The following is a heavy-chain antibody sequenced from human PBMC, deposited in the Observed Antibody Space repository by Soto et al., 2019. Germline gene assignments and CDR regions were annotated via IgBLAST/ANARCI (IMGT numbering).Heavy chain of an antibody. J-gene: IGHJ4*02. Sequence: SEALSLTCTISRDSISGRPYFSGWIRQPPGKRLEWIGSIFYDGYTVYSPSLQSRVTISVDTSKNQFSLRLTSVAAADTAIYFCARLQAAVPHYWGQGTLVTVS. CDR3: ARLQAAVPHY. V-gene: IGHV4-39*01. D-gene: IGHD6-13*01. CDR2: IFYDGYT. CDR1: RDSISGRPYF.